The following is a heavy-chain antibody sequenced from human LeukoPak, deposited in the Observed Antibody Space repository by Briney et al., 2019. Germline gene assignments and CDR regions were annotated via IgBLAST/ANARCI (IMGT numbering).Heavy chain of an antibody. Sequence: GGSLRLSCAASGFTFSNYAMSWVRQAPGKGLEWVSSMSGSGGSTYYADSVKGRFTISRDNSKNTLYLQMNNLRAEDTALYYCAKNQGQWLVPVDYWGQGTLVSVSS. V-gene: IGHV3-23*01. CDR2: MSGSGGST. CDR3: AKNQGQWLVPVDY. CDR1: GFTFSNYA. J-gene: IGHJ4*02. D-gene: IGHD6-19*01.